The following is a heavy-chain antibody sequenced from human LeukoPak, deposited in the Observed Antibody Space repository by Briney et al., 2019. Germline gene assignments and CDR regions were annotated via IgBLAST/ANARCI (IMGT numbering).Heavy chain of an antibody. D-gene: IGHD3-10*01. CDR2: INPSGGST. J-gene: IGHJ4*02. V-gene: IGHV1-46*01. Sequence: ASVKVSCKASGYTFTSYYMHWVRQAPGQGLEWMGKINPSGGSTSYAQKFQGRVTMTRDTSTSTVYMELSSLRSEDTAVYYCARPGIGFRSSGSFDYWGQGTLVTVSS. CDR1: GYTFTSYY. CDR3: ARPGIGFRSSGSFDY.